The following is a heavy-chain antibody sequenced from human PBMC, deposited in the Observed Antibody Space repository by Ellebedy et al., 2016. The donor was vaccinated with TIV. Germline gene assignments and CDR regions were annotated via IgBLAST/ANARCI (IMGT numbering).Heavy chain of an antibody. CDR2: IFYDGRI. V-gene: IGHV4-59*01. CDR3: ARGGASSKWLDN. Sequence: SETLSLTCTVPGGSITSYYWSWIRQPPGKGLEWIGYIFYDGRINYNPSLRGRVTISVDTSKNQFSLNLSSVTAADTAVYYCARGGASSKWLDNWGQGALVTVSS. J-gene: IGHJ4*02. CDR1: GGSITSYY. D-gene: IGHD6-13*01.